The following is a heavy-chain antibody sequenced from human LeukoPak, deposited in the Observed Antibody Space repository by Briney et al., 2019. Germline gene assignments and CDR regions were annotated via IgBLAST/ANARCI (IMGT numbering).Heavy chain of an antibody. V-gene: IGHV1-2*02. J-gene: IGHJ5*02. D-gene: IGHD3-3*01. CDR3: ARVPRITIFGVVTGNDNWFDP. Sequence: GASVKVSCKASGYTFTGYYMHWVRQAPGQGLEWMGWINPNSGGTNYAQKFQGRVTMTRDTSISTAYMELSRLRSDDTAVHYCARVPRITIFGVVTGNDNWFDPWGQGTLVTVSS. CDR2: INPNSGGT. CDR1: GYTFTGYY.